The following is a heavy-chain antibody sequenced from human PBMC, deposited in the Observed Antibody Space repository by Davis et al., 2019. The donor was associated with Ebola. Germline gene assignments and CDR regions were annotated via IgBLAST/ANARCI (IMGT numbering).Heavy chain of an antibody. V-gene: IGHV3-23*01. CDR2: ISGSGGST. CDR1: GFTFSSYA. CDR3: AKAAPPRYSSGWGDVYWYYGMDV. J-gene: IGHJ6*02. Sequence: PGGSLRLSCAASGFTFSSYAMHWVRQAPGKGLEWVSAISGSGGSTYYADSVKGRFTISRDNSKNMLYLQMNSLRAEDTAVYYCAKAAPPRYSSGWGDVYWYYGMDVWGQGTTVTVSS. D-gene: IGHD6-19*01.